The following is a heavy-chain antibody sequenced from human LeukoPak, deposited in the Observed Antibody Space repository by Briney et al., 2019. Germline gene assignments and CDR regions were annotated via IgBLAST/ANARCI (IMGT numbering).Heavy chain of an antibody. V-gene: IGHV4-59*08. CDR2: IYYSGST. D-gene: IGHD2-15*01. Sequence: SETLSLTCTVSGGSISSYYWSWIRQPPGKGLEWIGYIYYSGSTNYNPSLKSRVTISVDTSKNQFSLKLSSVTAADTAVYYCARLGVAASDNWFDPWGQGTLVTVSS. CDR1: GGSISSYY. J-gene: IGHJ5*02. CDR3: ARLGVAASDNWFDP.